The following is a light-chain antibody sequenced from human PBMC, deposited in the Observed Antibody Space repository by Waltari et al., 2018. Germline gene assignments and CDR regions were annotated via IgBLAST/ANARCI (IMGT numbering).Light chain of an antibody. CDR3: HQSAGSPQN. CDR1: QHLSANY. V-gene: IGKV3-20*01. J-gene: IGKJ2*01. Sequence: EIVMTQLPGFLSLSPGQRATFSCRARQHLSANYVAWYQHRPGQPPRLLIFGASSRAAGIPDRFSCRGSATDFTLTINRLEPEDFTMYFCHQSAGSPQNFGHGSKLDIK. CDR2: GAS.